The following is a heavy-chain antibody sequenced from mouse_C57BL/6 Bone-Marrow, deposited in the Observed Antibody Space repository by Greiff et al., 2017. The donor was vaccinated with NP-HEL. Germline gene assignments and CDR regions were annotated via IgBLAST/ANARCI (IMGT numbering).Heavy chain of an antibody. CDR1: GYTFTSYW. CDR3: AREDTTVVGRGAMDY. Sequence: QVQLQQPGAELVRPGSSVKLSCKASGYTFTSYWMHWVKQRPIQGLEWIGNIDPSDSETHYNQKFKDKATLTVAKSSSTAYMQLSSLTSEDSAVYYCAREDTTVVGRGAMDYWGQGTSVTVSS. CDR2: IDPSDSET. D-gene: IGHD1-1*01. V-gene: IGHV1-52*01. J-gene: IGHJ4*01.